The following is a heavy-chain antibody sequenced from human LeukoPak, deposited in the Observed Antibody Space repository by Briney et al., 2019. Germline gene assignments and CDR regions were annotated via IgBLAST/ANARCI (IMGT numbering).Heavy chain of an antibody. J-gene: IGHJ4*02. CDR2: ISYDGSNK. D-gene: IGHD2-15*01. V-gene: IGHV3-30-3*01. CDR1: GFTFISYA. Sequence: PGRSLRLSCAASGFTFISYAMHWVRQAPGKGLEWVAVISYDGSNKYYADSVKGRFTISRDNSKNTLYLQMNSLRAEDTAVYYCAKDGTAVVVAATIDYWGQGTLVTVSS. CDR3: AKDGTAVVVAATIDY.